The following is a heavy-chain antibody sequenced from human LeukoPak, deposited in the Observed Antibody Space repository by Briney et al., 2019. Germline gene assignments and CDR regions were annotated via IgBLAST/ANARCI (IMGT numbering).Heavy chain of an antibody. CDR1: GYTFINYA. D-gene: IGHD1-26*01. J-gene: IGHJ4*02. CDR2: VSPYNGDT. V-gene: IGHV1-18*01. CDR3: ARDLDQYSGRFGGFGHDF. Sequence: ASVKVSCKASGYTFINYAIHWVRQAPGQGLEWMGWVSPYNGDTKYAQNHQGRVTMTTDTSTSTAYMELRSLRSDDTAVYYCARDLDQYSGRFGGFGHDFWGQGTLVTVSS.